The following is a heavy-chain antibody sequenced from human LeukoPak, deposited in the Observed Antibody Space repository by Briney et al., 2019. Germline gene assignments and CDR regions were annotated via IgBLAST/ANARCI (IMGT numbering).Heavy chain of an antibody. J-gene: IGHJ4*02. CDR1: GFTFSSSW. CDR3: ARDSILRYYFDY. Sequence: PGGSLRLSCAASGFTFSSSWMSWVRQAPGQGLEWVANIKQDGSEKYYVDSVKGRFTISRDNAKNSLYLQMNSLRAEDTAIYYCARDSILRYYFDYWGQGTLVTVSS. D-gene: IGHD2-2*01. V-gene: IGHV3-7*05. CDR2: IKQDGSEK.